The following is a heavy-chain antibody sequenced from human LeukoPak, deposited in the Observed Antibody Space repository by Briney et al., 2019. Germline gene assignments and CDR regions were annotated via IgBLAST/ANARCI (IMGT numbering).Heavy chain of an antibody. J-gene: IGHJ3*02. Sequence: PGGSLRLSCAASGFTFSSYWMHWVRQASGKGLVWVSRINSDGSSTSYADSVKGRFTISRDNAKNTLYLQMNSLRAEDTAMYYCVKDPPYSNDWTYAFDIWGQGTMVTVSS. V-gene: IGHV3-74*01. CDR3: VKDPPYSNDWTYAFDI. D-gene: IGHD6-13*01. CDR1: GFTFSSYW. CDR2: INSDGSST.